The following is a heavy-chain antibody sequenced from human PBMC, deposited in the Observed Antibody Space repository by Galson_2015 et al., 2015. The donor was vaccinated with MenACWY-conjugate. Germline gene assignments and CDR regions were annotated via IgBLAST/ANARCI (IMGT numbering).Heavy chain of an antibody. D-gene: IGHD3-3*01. V-gene: IGHV3-48*04. CDR1: GFTFSSYS. CDR3: ARVPLIGVVATGF. J-gene: IGHJ4*02. CDR2: ISSGSSTI. Sequence: SLRLSCAASGFTFSSYSMNWVRQAPGKGLEWVSYISSGSSTIYYADSVKGRFIISRDNAKNSLYLQMNSLRAKDTAVYYCARVPLIGVVATGFWGQGTLVTVSS.